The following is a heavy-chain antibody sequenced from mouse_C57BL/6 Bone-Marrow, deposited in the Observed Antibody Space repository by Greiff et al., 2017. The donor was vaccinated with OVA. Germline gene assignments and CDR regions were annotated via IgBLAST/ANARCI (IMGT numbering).Heavy chain of an antibody. J-gene: IGHJ4*01. Sequence: VQLQQPGAELVKPGASVTLSCKASGYTFTSYWMHWVKQRPGQGLEWIGMIHPNSGSTNYNEKFKSKATLTVDKSSSTAYMQLSSLTSEDSAVYYCAGLGFPYYYAMDYWGQGTSVTVSS. CDR2: IHPNSGST. V-gene: IGHV1-64*01. CDR1: GYTFTSYW. CDR3: AGLGFPYYYAMDY. D-gene: IGHD3-3*01.